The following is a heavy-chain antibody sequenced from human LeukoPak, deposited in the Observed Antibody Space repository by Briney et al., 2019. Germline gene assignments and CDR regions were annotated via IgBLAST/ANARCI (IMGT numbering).Heavy chain of an antibody. D-gene: IGHD3-3*01. CDR3: AKGESITIFGVVTGFDY. CDR2: IYNGDYT. V-gene: IGHV3-53*01. Sequence: GGSLRLSCAASGFTVSSNYMNWVRQAPGKGLEWVSVIYNGDYTYYADSVKGRFTISRDNSKNTLYLQMNSLRAEDTAVYYCAKGESITIFGVVTGFDYWGQGTLVTVSS. CDR1: GFTVSSNY. J-gene: IGHJ4*02.